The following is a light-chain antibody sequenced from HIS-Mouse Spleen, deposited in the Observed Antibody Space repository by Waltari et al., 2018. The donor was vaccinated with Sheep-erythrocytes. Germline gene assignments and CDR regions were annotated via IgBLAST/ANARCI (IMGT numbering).Light chain of an antibody. CDR3: QAWDSSTAVV. Sequence: SYELTQPPSVSVSPGQTASIPCSGDTLGDKYACWYQQKPGQSPVLVIYQDSKRPSGIPERFSGSNSGNTATLTISGTQAMDEADYYCQAWDSSTAVVFGRGTKLTVL. CDR2: QDS. CDR1: TLGDKY. J-gene: IGLJ2*01. V-gene: IGLV3-1*01.